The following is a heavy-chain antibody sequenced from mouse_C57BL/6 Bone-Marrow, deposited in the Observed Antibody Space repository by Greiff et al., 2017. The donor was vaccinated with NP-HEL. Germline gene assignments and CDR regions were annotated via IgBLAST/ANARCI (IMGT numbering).Heavy chain of an antibody. CDR2: ICRGGST. CDR1: GFSLTSYG. J-gene: IGHJ4*01. V-gene: IGHV2-2*01. Sequence: VQLQQSGPGLVQPSQSLSISCTVSGFSLTSYGVHWVRQSPGKGLEWLGVICRGGSTAYNAAFISRLSISKDNSKSQVFFKMNSLQADDTAIYYCARSYFMDYWGQGTSVTVSS. CDR3: ARSYFMDY.